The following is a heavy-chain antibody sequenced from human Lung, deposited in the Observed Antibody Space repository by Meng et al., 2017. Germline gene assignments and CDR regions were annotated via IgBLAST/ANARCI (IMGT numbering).Heavy chain of an antibody. CDR2: INHSGST. V-gene: IGHV4-34*01. D-gene: IGHD4-11*01. J-gene: IGHJ4*02. Sequence: QVQLQQWGAGLLQPSATLSLTCVVSGGSFSDYSWSWSRQPPGKGLERIGEINHSGSTNYNPSLESRATISVDTSQNNLSLKLSSVTAADSAVYYCARGPTTMAHDFDYWGQGTLVTVSS. CDR1: GGSFSDYS. CDR3: ARGPTTMAHDFDY.